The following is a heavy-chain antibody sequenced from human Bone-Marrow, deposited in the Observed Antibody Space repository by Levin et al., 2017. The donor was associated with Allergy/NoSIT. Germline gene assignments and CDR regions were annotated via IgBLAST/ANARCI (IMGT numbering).Heavy chain of an antibody. CDR3: AKTGLGGGSSFDY. J-gene: IGHJ4*02. D-gene: IGHD2-15*01. CDR2: IDLGDFET. CDR1: ENSFTNFW. V-gene: IGHV5-51*01. Sequence: GESLKISCKSSENSFTNFWIGWVRQMPGRGLEWMGVIDLGDFETRYSPSFQGLVTISADKSINTAYLQWSSLKASDTAFYYCAKTGLGGGSSFDYWGQGTLVTVSS.